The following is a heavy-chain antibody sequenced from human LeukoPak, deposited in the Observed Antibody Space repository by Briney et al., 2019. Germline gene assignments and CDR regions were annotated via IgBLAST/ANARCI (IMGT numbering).Heavy chain of an antibody. D-gene: IGHD5-12*01. Sequence: ASVKVSCKASGYTFNRYGITWVRQAPGQGLEWMGWISGHNGNTNCAQKLQGRVTMTTDTSTSTAYMELRSLRSDDTAMYYCARDYGYGVTVMISDDYWGQGTLVTVSS. CDR1: GYTFNRYG. CDR3: ARDYGYGVTVMISDDY. J-gene: IGHJ4*02. V-gene: IGHV1-18*01. CDR2: ISGHNGNT.